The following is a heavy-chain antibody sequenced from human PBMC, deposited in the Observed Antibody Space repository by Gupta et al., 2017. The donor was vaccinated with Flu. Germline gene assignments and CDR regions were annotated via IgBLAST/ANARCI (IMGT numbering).Heavy chain of an antibody. Sequence: QVQLQESGPGLVKPSETLSLTCNVSGGSINTNYWTWVRQPPGGGLEWIGYIYSSGFTSYNPSLKSRVILSVDTSKTQFSLNMNSVTAADTAVYYCARGGQYRVIPWFDPWGQGTLVTVSS. CDR3: ARGGQYRVIPWFDP. CDR2: IYSSGFT. V-gene: IGHV4-59*01. J-gene: IGHJ5*02. CDR1: GGSINTNY. D-gene: IGHD3-16*02.